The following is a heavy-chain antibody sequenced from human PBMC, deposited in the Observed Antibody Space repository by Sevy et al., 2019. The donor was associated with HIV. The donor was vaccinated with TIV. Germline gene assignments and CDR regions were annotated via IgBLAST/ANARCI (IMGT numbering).Heavy chain of an antibody. CDR3: ARSTSSGWLRYFDY. CDR2: IYYSGST. D-gene: IGHD6-19*01. Sequence: SETLSLTCTVSGGSISSYYWSWIRQPPGKGLEWIGYIYYSGSTNYNPSLKSRVTISVDTSKNQFSLKLSSVTAADTAVYYCARSTSSGWLRYFDYWGQGTLVTVSS. J-gene: IGHJ4*02. V-gene: IGHV4-59*01. CDR1: GGSISSYY.